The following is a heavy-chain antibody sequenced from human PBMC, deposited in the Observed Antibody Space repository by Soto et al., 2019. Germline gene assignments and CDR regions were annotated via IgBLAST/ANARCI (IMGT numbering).Heavy chain of an antibody. J-gene: IGHJ6*02. Sequence: GDPLKSSCKVSGYSFSSYWISWVRQMPGKGLEWMGRIDPIDSYTNYSPSFQGHVTISADKSISTAYLQWSSLKASDTAMYYCARQYYYDSSGDYSYGMDVWGQGTTVTVSS. CDR3: ARQYYYDSSGDYSYGMDV. D-gene: IGHD3-22*01. CDR1: GYSFSSYW. V-gene: IGHV5-10-1*01. CDR2: IDPIDSYT.